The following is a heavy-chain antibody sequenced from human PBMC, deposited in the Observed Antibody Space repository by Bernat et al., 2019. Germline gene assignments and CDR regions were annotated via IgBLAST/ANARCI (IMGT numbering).Heavy chain of an antibody. Sequence: QLQLQESGPGLVKPSETLSLTCTVSGCSISSSSYYWGWIRQPPGKGLEWIGSIYYSGSTYYNPSLKSRVTISVDTSKNQFSLKLRSVTAAETAVYYCARDNVASGSYYAVYGMDVWGQGTTVTVSS. CDR1: GCSISSSSYY. CDR2: IYYSGST. J-gene: IGHJ6*02. CDR3: ARDNVASGSYYAVYGMDV. V-gene: IGHV4-39*07. D-gene: IGHD3-10*01.